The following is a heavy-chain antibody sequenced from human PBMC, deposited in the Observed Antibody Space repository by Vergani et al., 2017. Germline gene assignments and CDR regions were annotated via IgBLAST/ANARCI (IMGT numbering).Heavy chain of an antibody. J-gene: IGHJ4*02. CDR2: IWYDGSNK. CDR3: ARDPGVEQLVPNYFDY. V-gene: IGHV3-33*01. Sequence: QVQLVESGGGVVQPGRSLRLSCAVSGFTFSSYGMHWVRQAPGKGLEWVAFIWYDGSNKYYADSVKGRFTISRDNSKNTLYLQMNSLRAEDTAVYYCARDPGVEQLVPNYFDYWDQGTLVTVSS. CDR1: GFTFSSYG. D-gene: IGHD6-6*01.